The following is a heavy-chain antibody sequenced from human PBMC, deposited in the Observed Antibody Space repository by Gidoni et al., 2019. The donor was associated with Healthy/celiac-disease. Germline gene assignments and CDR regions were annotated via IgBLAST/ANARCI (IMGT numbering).Heavy chain of an antibody. CDR1: GFTASSNH. V-gene: IGHV3-66*01. J-gene: IGHJ1*01. Sequence: EVQLVESGGGLVQPGGSWRLSCAASGFTASSNHMSGVRQAPGKGLGWVSCIYSGGSTYYADSVKGRFTISRDNSKNTLYLQMNSLRAEDTAVYYCARDGSYCGGDCYPEYFQHWGQGTLVTVSS. D-gene: IGHD2-21*02. CDR3: ARDGSYCGGDCYPEYFQH. CDR2: IYSGGST.